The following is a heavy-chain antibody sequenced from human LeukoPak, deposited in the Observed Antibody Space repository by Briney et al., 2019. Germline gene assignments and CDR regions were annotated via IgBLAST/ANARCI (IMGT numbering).Heavy chain of an antibody. J-gene: IGHJ4*02. D-gene: IGHD1-26*01. Sequence: GGSLRLSCAASGFTVSSSYMSWVRQAPGKGLEWVSVIYSGGSTYYADSVKGRFTISRDNSKNTLYLQMNSLRAEDTAVYYCAKVVGATGLWESPDYWGQGTLVTVSS. CDR1: GFTVSSSY. V-gene: IGHV3-53*01. CDR3: AKVVGATGLWESPDY. CDR2: IYSGGST.